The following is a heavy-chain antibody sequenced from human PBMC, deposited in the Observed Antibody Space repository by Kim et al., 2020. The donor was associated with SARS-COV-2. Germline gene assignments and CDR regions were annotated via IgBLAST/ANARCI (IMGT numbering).Heavy chain of an antibody. D-gene: IGHD1-20*01. J-gene: IGHJ3*02. CDR3: ARDRCITGDDAFDI. CDR2: ISYDGSNK. V-gene: IGHV3-30-3*01. Sequence: GGSLRLSCAASGFTFGSYAMHWVRQAPGKGREWVAVISYDGSNKYYADSVKGRFTISRDNSKNTLYLQRNSLRAEDTAVYYCARDRCITGDDAFDIWGQGTMVTVSS. CDR1: GFTFGSYA.